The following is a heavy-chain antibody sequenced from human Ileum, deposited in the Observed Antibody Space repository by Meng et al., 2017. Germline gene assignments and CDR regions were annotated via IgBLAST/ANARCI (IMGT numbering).Heavy chain of an antibody. Sequence: QGLPEEVGPNPVQPAESLSSPVAASGGSIESNNWWPWIRQPPGQGLEWIGEVYHSGSTHYNPSLQSRVTISIDNSKNRFSLSLNSVTAADTAIYYCARADYVRYFDLWGRGTLVTVSS. J-gene: IGHJ2*01. D-gene: IGHD3-10*02. V-gene: IGHV4-4*02. CDR3: ARADYVRYFDL. CDR2: VYHSGST. CDR1: GGSIESNNW.